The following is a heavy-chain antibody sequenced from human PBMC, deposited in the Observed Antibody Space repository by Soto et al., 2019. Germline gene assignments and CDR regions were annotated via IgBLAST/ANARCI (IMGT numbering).Heavy chain of an antibody. D-gene: IGHD6-19*01. CDR3: ARMLRGGWPY. J-gene: IGHJ4*02. CDR1: GGSFSGYY. Sequence: SETLSLTCAVYGGSFSGYYWSWIRQPPGKGLEWIGEINHSGSTNYNPSLKSRVTISVDTSKNQFSLKLSSVTAADTAVYYCARMLRGGWPYWGQGTLVTVSS. V-gene: IGHV4-34*01. CDR2: INHSGST.